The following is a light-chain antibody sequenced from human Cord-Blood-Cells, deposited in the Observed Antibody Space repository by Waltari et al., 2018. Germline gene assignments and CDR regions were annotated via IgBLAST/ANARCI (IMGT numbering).Light chain of an antibody. CDR3: QAWDSSTAGGV. Sequence: SYELTQPPSVSVSPGQTASITCSGDKLGDTYACWYQQKPGQPPVLVIYQDSKRPSGIPERFSGSNSGNTATLTISGTQAMDEADYYCQAWDSSTAGGVFGGGTKLTVL. V-gene: IGLV3-1*01. J-gene: IGLJ3*02. CDR1: KLGDTY. CDR2: QDS.